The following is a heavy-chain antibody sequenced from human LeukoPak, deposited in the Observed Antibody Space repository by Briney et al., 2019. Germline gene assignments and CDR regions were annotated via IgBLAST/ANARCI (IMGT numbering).Heavy chain of an antibody. CDR2: INWNGGST. J-gene: IGHJ4*02. Sequence: GGSLRLSCVASGFTFDDYGMSWVRQAPGKGLEWVSGINWNGGSTGYADSVKGRFTISRDNARNSLYLQMNSLRAEDTALYHCARGYYYDSSGHKLFDYWGQGTLVTVSS. D-gene: IGHD3-22*01. V-gene: IGHV3-20*01. CDR3: ARGYYYDSSGHKLFDY. CDR1: GFTFDDYG.